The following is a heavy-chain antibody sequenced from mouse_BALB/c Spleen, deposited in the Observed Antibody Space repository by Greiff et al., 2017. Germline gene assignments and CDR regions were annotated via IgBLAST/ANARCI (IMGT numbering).Heavy chain of an antibody. Sequence: DVMLVESGGGLVQPGGSLKLSCAASGFTFSSYTMSWVRQTPEKRLEWVAYISNGGGSTYYPDTVKGRFTISRDNAKNTLYLQMSSLKSEDTAMYYCARRGNYETMDYWGQGTSVTVSS. CDR1: GFTFSSYT. D-gene: IGHD2-1*01. V-gene: IGHV5-12-2*01. CDR3: ARRGNYETMDY. CDR2: ISNGGGST. J-gene: IGHJ4*01.